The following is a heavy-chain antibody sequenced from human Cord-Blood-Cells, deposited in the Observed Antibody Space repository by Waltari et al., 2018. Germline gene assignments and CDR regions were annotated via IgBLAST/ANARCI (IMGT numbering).Heavy chain of an antibody. D-gene: IGHD6-13*01. CDR2: MNPNSGNT. V-gene: IGHV1-8*01. Sequence: VHMVQSGAEVKKPGASAKDSCKAAGNTFTSFYINWVRQAPGQGLEWMGWMNPNSGNTGYAQKFQGRVTMTRNTSISTAYMELSSLRSEDTAVYYCARGDSSSWYYYYGMDVWGQGTTVTVSS. CDR3: ARGDSSSWYYYYGMDV. CDR1: GNTFTSFY. J-gene: IGHJ6*02.